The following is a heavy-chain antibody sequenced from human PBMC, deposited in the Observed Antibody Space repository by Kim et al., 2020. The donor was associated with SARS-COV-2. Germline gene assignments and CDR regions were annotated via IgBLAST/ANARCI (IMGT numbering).Heavy chain of an antibody. J-gene: IGHJ6*02. CDR2: ISGSGGST. V-gene: IGHV3-23*01. CDR3: AARRITIFGVVDAYGMDV. CDR1: GFTFSSYA. D-gene: IGHD3-3*01. Sequence: LSLTCAASGFTFSSYAMSWVRQAPGKGLEWVSAISGSGGSTYYADSVKGRFTISRDNSKNTLYLQMNSLRAEDTAVYYCAARRITIFGVVDAYGMDVWGQGTTVTVSS.